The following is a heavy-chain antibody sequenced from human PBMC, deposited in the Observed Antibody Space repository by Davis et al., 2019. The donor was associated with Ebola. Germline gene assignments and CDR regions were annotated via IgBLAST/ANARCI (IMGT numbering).Heavy chain of an antibody. Sequence: GESLKISCAASGFTFSNAWMSWVRQAPGKGLEWVGRIKSKTDGGTTDYAAPVKGRFTISRDDSKNTLYLQMNSLKTEDTAVYYCTTEDCSGGSCYPPVDYWGQGTLVTVSS. CDR1: GFTFSNAW. CDR3: TTEDCSGGSCYPPVDY. V-gene: IGHV3-15*01. D-gene: IGHD2-15*01. J-gene: IGHJ4*02. CDR2: IKSKTDGGTT.